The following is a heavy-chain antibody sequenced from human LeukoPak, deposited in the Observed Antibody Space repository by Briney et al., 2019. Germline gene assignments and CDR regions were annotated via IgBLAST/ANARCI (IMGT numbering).Heavy chain of an antibody. CDR2: ISRSSTYT. V-gene: IGHV3-21*01. J-gene: IGHJ4*02. Sequence: PGGSLRLSCAASGFTFSYYSMNWVRQSPGKGLEWVSSISRSSTYTYYADSLKGRIAISRDNSKNSLYLQMNSLRVEDTAVYYCARGGGDSGYDYDDFWGQGTLVTVSS. CDR1: GFTFSYYS. D-gene: IGHD5-12*01. CDR3: ARGGGDSGYDYDDF.